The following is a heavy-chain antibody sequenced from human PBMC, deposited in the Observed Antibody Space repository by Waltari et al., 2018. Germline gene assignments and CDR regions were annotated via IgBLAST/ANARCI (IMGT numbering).Heavy chain of an antibody. CDR3: VRSAFLDV. D-gene: IGHD3-16*01. Sequence: EVQLVESGGGLVQPGGSVRLSCAASGFSFSTYWMNWARQAPGEGLVGVSHIKSDGSTTAYADSVKGRFTTSRDNAKNTLYLQMNSLRADDTAVYYCVRSAFLDVWGQGTTVTVSS. CDR1: GFSFSTYW. J-gene: IGHJ6*02. CDR2: IKSDGSTT. V-gene: IGHV3-74*01.